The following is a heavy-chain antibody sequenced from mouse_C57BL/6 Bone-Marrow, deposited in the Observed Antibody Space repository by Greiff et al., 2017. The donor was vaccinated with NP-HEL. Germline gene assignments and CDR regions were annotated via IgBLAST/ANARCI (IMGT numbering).Heavy chain of an antibody. J-gene: IGHJ2*01. Sequence: QVQLQQSGAELVKPGASVKLSSKASGYTFTSYWMHWVKQRPGRGLEWIGRIDPNSGGPKYNAKFKSKATLTVDKPSSTDYMQLSSLTSEDSAVYYCARLDSNYAPYYFDYWGQGTTRTVSS. CDR3: ARLDSNYAPYYFDY. CDR1: GYTFTSYW. V-gene: IGHV1-62-3*01. D-gene: IGHD2-5*01. CDR2: IDPNSGGP.